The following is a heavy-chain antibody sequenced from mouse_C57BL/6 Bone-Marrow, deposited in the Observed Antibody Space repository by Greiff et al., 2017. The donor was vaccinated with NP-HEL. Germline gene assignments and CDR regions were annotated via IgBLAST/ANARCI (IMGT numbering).Heavy chain of an antibody. CDR1: GYTFPSYW. CDR2: IDPNRGGT. J-gene: IGHJ4*01. V-gene: IGHV1-72*01. CDR3: ARSASNYWFYAMDY. Sequence: VQLQQPGAELVKPGASVKLSCKASGYTFPSYWMHWVKQRPGRGLEWIGRIDPNRGGTKYNEKFKSKATLTVDKPSSTAYMQLSSLTSEDSAVYYCARSASNYWFYAMDYWGQGTSVTVSS. D-gene: IGHD2-5*01.